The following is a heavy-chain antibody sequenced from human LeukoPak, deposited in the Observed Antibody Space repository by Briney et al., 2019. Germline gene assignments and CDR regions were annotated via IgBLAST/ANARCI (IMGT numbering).Heavy chain of an antibody. J-gene: IGHJ4*02. D-gene: IGHD4-11*01. CDR3: ARGHDYSNYFDY. Sequence: GASVKVSCKASGGTFSSYAISWVRQAPGQGLEWMGRIIPILGIANYAQKFQGRVTITADKSTSTAYMELSSLRSEDTAVYYCARGHDYSNYFDYWGQGTLVTVSS. CDR1: GGTFSSYA. CDR2: IIPILGIA. V-gene: IGHV1-69*04.